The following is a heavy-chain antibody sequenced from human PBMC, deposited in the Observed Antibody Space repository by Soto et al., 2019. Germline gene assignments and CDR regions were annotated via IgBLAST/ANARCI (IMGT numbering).Heavy chain of an antibody. J-gene: IGHJ4*02. D-gene: IGHD2-2*01. Sequence: PGGSLRLSCAASGLTFGNSWMSWVRQTPGKRLEWVGRIKSKTDGGTADYAAPVKGRFTISRDDSKNTLYLQMNSLKIEDTAIYYCSTRRSSWGQGTLVTVSS. CDR1: GLTFGNSW. CDR3: STRRSS. CDR2: IKSKTDGGTA. V-gene: IGHV3-15*07.